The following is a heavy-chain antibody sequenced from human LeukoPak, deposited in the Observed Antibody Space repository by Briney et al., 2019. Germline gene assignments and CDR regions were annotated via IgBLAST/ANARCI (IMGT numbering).Heavy chain of an antibody. J-gene: IGHJ3*02. Sequence: GGSLRLSCAASGFTVFNYWMSWVRQAPGKGLEWVANINLDGSQKYYVDSLKGRFTISRDNAKNSLYLQMNSLRAEDTAVYYCARDYSMVRGVTRSDAFDIWGQGTMVTVSS. CDR1: GFTVFNYW. D-gene: IGHD3-10*01. V-gene: IGHV3-7*01. CDR3: ARDYSMVRGVTRSDAFDI. CDR2: INLDGSQK.